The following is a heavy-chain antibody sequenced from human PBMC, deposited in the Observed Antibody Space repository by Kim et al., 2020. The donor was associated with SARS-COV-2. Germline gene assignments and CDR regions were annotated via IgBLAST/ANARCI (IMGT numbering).Heavy chain of an antibody. V-gene: IGHV5-51*01. CDR2: IYPGDSDT. CDR3: ASPGIAAAGTPDYYYGMDV. Sequence: GESLKISCNGSGYSFTSYWIGWVRQMPGKGLEWMGIIYPGDSDTRYSPSFQGQVTISADKSISTAYLQWSSLKASDNAMYYCASPGIAAAGTPDYYYGMDVWGQGTTVTVSS. D-gene: IGHD6-13*01. CDR1: GYSFTSYW. J-gene: IGHJ6*02.